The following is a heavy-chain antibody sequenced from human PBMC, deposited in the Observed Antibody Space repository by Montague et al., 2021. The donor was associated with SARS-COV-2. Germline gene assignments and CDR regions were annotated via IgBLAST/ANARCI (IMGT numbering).Heavy chain of an antibody. D-gene: IGHD1-26*01. J-gene: IGHJ4*02. V-gene: IGHV4-39*07. CDR2: VSYSGNT. CDR3: ARVLTGSQFDY. Sequence: SETLSLTCTVSGGSITFSPYFWGWVRQSPGKGLEWIGSVSYSGNTYFNPSLKGRATISRDTSKNEFSLKLRSMTAADTAIYYCARVLTGSQFDYWGQGTLVTVSS. CDR1: GGSITFSPYF.